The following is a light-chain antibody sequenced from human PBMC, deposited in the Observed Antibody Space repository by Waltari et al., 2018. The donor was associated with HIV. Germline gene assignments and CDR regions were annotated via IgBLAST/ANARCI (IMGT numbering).Light chain of an antibody. CDR2: DTN. Sequence: QTVVTQEPSFSVSPGGTVTLTCGLSSGSVSTNYYPSWYQQTPGQAPRTLIYDTNLRSSGVPDRFSGSILGNKAALTITGAQAYDESDYYCVLYMGSGIWVFGGGTKLTVL. CDR1: SGSVSTNYY. J-gene: IGLJ3*02. CDR3: VLYMGSGIWV. V-gene: IGLV8-61*01.